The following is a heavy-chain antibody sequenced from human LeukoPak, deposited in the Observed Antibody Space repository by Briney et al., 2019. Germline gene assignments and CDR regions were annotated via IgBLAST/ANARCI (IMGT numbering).Heavy chain of an antibody. J-gene: IGHJ4*02. D-gene: IGHD4-17*01. CDR2: IIPILGIA. V-gene: IGHV1-69*04. Sequence: SAKVSCKASGGTFSSYAISWVRQAPGQGLEWMGRIIPILGIANYAQKFQGRVTITADKSTSTAYMELSSLRSEDTAVYYCATSRDYGDYDGGLDWGQGTLVTVSS. CDR1: GGTFSSYA. CDR3: ATSRDYGDYDGGLD.